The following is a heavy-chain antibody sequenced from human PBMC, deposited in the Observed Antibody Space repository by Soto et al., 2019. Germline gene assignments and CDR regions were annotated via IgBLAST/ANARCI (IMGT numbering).Heavy chain of an antibody. CDR1: GYNFNTYW. D-gene: IGHD5-12*01. V-gene: IGHV5-51*01. CDR3: ATSTVSYVDIVSSTTRGYFDH. CDR2: IYPGDSDT. J-gene: IGHJ4*02. Sequence: GESLKISCEGSGYNFNTYWIGWVRQMPGKGLEWMALIYPGDSDTRYSPSFEGQVTLSVDRSISTAYLQWSSLKASNTAIYYCATSTVSYVDIVSSTTRGYFDHWGQGTLVTVSS.